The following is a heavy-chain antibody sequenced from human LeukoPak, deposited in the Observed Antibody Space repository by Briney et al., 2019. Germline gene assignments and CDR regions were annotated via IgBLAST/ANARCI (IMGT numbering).Heavy chain of an antibody. CDR1: GFTVSSNY. J-gene: IGHJ4*02. V-gene: IGHV3-66*01. D-gene: IGHD4-17*01. CDR3: ARDRDYAFDY. CDR2: IYGDGSR. Sequence: GGSLRLSCAASGFTVSSNYMSWVRQAPGKGLEWVSNIYGDGSRYYADSVKGRFTISRDNAKNSLYLQMDSLRDEDTAVYYCARDRDYAFDYWGQGTLVTVSS.